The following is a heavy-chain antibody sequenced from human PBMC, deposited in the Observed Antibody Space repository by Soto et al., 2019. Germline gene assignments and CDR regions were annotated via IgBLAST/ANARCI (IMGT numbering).Heavy chain of an antibody. CDR3: ASNKYDSRAYYYWYLGL. V-gene: IGHV1-69*06. J-gene: IGHJ2*01. CDR2: IIPIFGTA. D-gene: IGHD3-22*01. CDR1: EDTFRNYA. Sequence: GASVKVSCKASEDTFRNYAISWVRQAPGQGLEWMGGIIPIFGTANYAQKFQGRVTITAGTSANTVYLELSSLRSEDTAVYYCASNKYDSRAYYYWYLGLWGRGTLVTVYS.